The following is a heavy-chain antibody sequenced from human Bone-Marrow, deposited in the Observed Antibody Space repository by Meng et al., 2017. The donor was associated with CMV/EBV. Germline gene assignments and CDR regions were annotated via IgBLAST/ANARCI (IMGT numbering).Heavy chain of an antibody. CDR3: ARDPRGGSHPYYYYGMDG. V-gene: IGHV1-2*02. J-gene: IGHJ6*02. Sequence: ASVKVSCKASGYTFTGYYMHWVRQAPGQGLEWMGWINPNSGGTNYAQKFQGRVTMTRDTSISTAYMELSRLRSDDTAVYYCARDPRGGSHPYYYYGMDGWGQGTTVTVSS. CDR1: GYTFTGYY. D-gene: IGHD3-10*01. CDR2: INPNSGGT.